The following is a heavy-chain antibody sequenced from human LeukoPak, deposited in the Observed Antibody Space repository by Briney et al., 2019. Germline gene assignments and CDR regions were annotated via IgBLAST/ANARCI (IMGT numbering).Heavy chain of an antibody. D-gene: IGHD2-2*01. CDR1: GGSISSYY. CDR3: ARAPIECSSTSCFEGHFDY. CDR2: IYYSGST. J-gene: IGHJ4*02. V-gene: IGHV4-59*01. Sequence: PSETLSLTCTVSGGSISSYYWSWIRQPPGKGLEWIGYIYYSGSTNYNPSLKSRVTISVDTSKNQFSLRLSSVTAADTAVYYCARAPIECSSTSCFEGHFDYWGQGTLVTVSS.